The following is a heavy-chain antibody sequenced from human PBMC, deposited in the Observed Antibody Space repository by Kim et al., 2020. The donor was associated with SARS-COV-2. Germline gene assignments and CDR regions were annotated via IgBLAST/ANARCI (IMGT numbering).Heavy chain of an antibody. Sequence: ASVKVSCKASGYTFTSYYMHWVRQAPGQGLEWMGIINPSGGSTSYAQKFQGRVTMTRDTSTSTVYMELSSLRSEDTAVYYCARGIAAAGMDYYYGMDVWGQGTTVTVSS. CDR3: ARGIAAAGMDYYYGMDV. CDR2: INPSGGST. CDR1: GYTFTSYY. V-gene: IGHV1-46*01. D-gene: IGHD6-13*01. J-gene: IGHJ6*02.